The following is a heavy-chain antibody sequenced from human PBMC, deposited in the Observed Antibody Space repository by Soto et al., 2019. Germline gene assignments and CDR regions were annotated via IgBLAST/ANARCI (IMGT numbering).Heavy chain of an antibody. V-gene: IGHV1-69*01. J-gene: IGHJ6*02. CDR2: IIPIFGTA. D-gene: IGHD1-20*01. CDR3: ARRPYNWHYYYYYGMDV. CDR1: GGTFSSYA. Sequence: QVQLVQSGAEVKKPGSSVKVSCKASGGTFSSYAISWVRQAPGQGLEWMGGIIPIFGTANYAQKLQGRVTITADESTGKAYMELSSLRSEDTAVYYCARRPYNWHYYYYYGMDVWGQGTTVTVSS.